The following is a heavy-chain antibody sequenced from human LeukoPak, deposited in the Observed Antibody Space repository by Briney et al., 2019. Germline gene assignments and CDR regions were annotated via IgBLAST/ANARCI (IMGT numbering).Heavy chain of an antibody. CDR1: GFTFSNYA. V-gene: IGHV3-23*01. CDR2: ISGSGSST. Sequence: PGGSLRLSCAASGFTFSNYAMSWVRQAPGKGLEWVSAISGSGSSTHYADSVKGRFTISRDNSKNTLYLQMKSLRAEDTAVYYCATHYGSGSYQETNYFDYWGQGTLVTVSS. CDR3: ATHYGSGSYQETNYFDY. J-gene: IGHJ4*02. D-gene: IGHD3-10*01.